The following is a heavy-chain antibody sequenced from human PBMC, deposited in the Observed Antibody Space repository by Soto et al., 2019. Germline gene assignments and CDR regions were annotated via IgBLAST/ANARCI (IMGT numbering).Heavy chain of an antibody. CDR1: GFAFNNYG. Sequence: XESLRLSCTVSGFAFNNYGINGVRQAPGKGLEWVSSISKSDYTYYSDSVKGRFTISRDNAKNSVSLQMNTLRVEDTAVYYCAREDSIIIPAVSDFWGQGTLVTVSS. CDR3: AREDSIIIPAVSDF. D-gene: IGHD2-2*01. V-gene: IGHV3-21*01. CDR2: ISKSDYT. J-gene: IGHJ4*02.